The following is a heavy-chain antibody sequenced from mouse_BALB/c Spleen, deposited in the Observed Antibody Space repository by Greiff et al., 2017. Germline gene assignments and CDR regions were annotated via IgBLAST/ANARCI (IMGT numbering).Heavy chain of an antibody. D-gene: IGHD4-1*01. CDR3: ARTGTGAWFAY. CDR2: ISSGSSTI. V-gene: IGHV5-17*02. Sequence: EVQGVESGGDLVKPGGSLKLSCAASGFTFSSFGMHWVRQAPEKGLEWVAYISSGSSTIYYADTVKGRFTISRDNPKNTLFLQMTSLRSEDTAMYYCARTGTGAWFAYWGQGTLVTVSA. J-gene: IGHJ3*01. CDR1: GFTFSSFG.